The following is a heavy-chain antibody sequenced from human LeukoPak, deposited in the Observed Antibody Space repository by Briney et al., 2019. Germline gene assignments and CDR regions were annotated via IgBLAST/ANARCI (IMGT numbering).Heavy chain of an antibody. D-gene: IGHD3-22*01. J-gene: IGHJ4*02. CDR2: ISSRSTYR. CDR1: GFTFSDYS. CDR3: AKVQYYYDSSGYSF. V-gene: IGHV3-21*04. Sequence: GGSLRLSCAASGFTFSDYSMNWVRQAPGKGLEWVSSISSRSTYRYYADSVKGRFTISRDNSKNTLYLQMNSLRAEDTAVYYCAKVQYYYDSSGYSFGGQGTLVTVSS.